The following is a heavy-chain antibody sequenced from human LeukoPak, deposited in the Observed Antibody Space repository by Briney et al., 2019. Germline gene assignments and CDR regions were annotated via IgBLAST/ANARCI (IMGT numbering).Heavy chain of an antibody. J-gene: IGHJ4*02. Sequence: ETLSLICTVSGDSISSNTYYRGWVRQAPGKGLEWVSAISGSGGSTYYADSVKGRFTISRDNSKNTLYLQMNSLRAEDTAVYYCAKDIAVAAPLGPFDYWGQGTLVTVSS. CDR2: ISGSGGST. CDR3: AKDIAVAAPLGPFDY. CDR1: GDSISSNTYY. D-gene: IGHD6-19*01. V-gene: IGHV3-23*01.